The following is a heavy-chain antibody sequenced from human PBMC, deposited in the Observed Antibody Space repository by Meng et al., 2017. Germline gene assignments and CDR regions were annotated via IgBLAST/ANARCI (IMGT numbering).Heavy chain of an antibody. CDR3: ARSHVLLWFGEDLDY. Sequence: QAQLLKFGAEVKKPGASVKVSCKASGYTFTSYAMHWVRQAPGQRLEWMGWINAGNGNTKYSQKFQGRVTITRDTSASTAYMELSSLRSEDTAVYYCARSHVLLWFGEDLDYWGQGTLVTVSS. CDR1: GYTFTSYA. V-gene: IGHV1-3*01. D-gene: IGHD3-10*01. CDR2: INAGNGNT. J-gene: IGHJ4*02.